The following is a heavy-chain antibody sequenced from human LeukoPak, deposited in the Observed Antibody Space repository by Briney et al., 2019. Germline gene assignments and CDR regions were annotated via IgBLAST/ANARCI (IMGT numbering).Heavy chain of an antibody. J-gene: IGHJ4*02. CDR1: GFTFSNYW. D-gene: IGHD3-9*01. V-gene: IGHV3-7*01. CDR2: IKEDGGEK. CDR3: ARDNDWAFHY. Sequence: GGSLRLSCAASGFTFSNYWMTWVRQAPGKGLEWVAHIKEDGGEKHYVDPVKGRFTISRDNAKNSLYLQMNSLRDEDTAVYYCARDNDWAFHYWGQGTLVTVFS.